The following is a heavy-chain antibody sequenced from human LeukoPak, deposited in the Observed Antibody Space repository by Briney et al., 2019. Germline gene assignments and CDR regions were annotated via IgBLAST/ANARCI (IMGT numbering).Heavy chain of an antibody. V-gene: IGHV4-39*07. D-gene: IGHD4-11*01. J-gene: IGHJ6*03. Sequence: SETLSLTCTVSGGSIRSNSYYWGWIRQPPGRGLEWIASIYYSGSTNYNPSLKSRVTISVDTSKNQFSLELSSVTAADTAVYYCARGPTVEYYYYYMDVWGKGTTVTVSS. CDR2: IYYSGST. CDR3: ARGPTVEYYYYYMDV. CDR1: GGSIRSNSYY.